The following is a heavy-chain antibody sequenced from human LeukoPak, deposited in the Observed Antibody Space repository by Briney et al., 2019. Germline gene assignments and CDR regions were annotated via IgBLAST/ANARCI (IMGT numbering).Heavy chain of an antibody. D-gene: IGHD3-3*01. J-gene: IGHJ4*02. Sequence: GASVKVSCKASGGTFSSYAISWVRQAPGQGLEGMGGIIPIFGTANYAQKFQGRVTITTDESTSTAYMELSSLRSEDTAVYYCARRKITIFGVVTQYYFDYWGQGTLVTVSS. V-gene: IGHV1-69*05. CDR3: ARRKITIFGVVTQYYFDY. CDR1: GGTFSSYA. CDR2: IIPIFGTA.